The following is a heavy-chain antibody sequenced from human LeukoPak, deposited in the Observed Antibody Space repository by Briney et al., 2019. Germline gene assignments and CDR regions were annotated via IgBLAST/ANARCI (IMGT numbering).Heavy chain of an antibody. D-gene: IGHD3-22*01. CDR1: GFTVNRYA. J-gene: IGHJ4*02. V-gene: IGHV3-23*01. CDR3: AKVQNDYDSSSGFYYYFDY. Sequence: GGSLRLSCAASGFTVNRYAMSWVRQAPGKGLEWVSLITNAGSTDYTESADSVRGRFIVSRDDSKNTLYLEMNSLRAEDTAIYYCAKVQNDYDSSSGFYYYFDYWGQGTLVTVSS. CDR2: ITNAGST.